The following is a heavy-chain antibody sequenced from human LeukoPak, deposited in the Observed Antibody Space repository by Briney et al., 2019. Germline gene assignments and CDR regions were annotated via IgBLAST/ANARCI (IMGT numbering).Heavy chain of an antibody. CDR1: GFTVSSNY. V-gene: IGHV3-66*01. CDR3: SRGTRDSSGYYSPPDV. D-gene: IGHD3-22*01. Sequence: GGSLRLSCAASGFTVSSNYMSWVRQAPGKGLEWVSVIYSGGSTYYADSVKGRFTISRDNSKNSLYLQMNSLRAEDTAVYYCSRGTRDSSGYYSPPDVWGKGTTVTVSS. J-gene: IGHJ6*04. CDR2: IYSGGST.